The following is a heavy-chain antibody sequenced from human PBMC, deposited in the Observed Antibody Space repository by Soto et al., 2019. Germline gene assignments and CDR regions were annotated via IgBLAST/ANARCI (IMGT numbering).Heavy chain of an antibody. D-gene: IGHD5-18*01. J-gene: IGHJ4*02. Sequence: PSETLSLTCTVSGVSVSTGGYFWTWIRQHPGKGLEWIGNIYYSGMTYYNLSLRGRVSISLDPSESQFSLKLNSVTAADTAVYYCARDSSGPGYSYGKFDYWGQGALVTVSS. CDR3: ARDSSGPGYSYGKFDY. CDR1: GVSVSTGGYF. CDR2: IYYSGMT. V-gene: IGHV4-31*03.